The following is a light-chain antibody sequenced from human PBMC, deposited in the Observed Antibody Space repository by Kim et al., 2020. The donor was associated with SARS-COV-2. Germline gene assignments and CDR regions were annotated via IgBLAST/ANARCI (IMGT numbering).Light chain of an antibody. CDR3: AAWDDSLNGVV. CDR1: SSNIGSNS. J-gene: IGLJ2*01. CDR2: SIN. V-gene: IGLV1-44*01. Sequence: QSVLTQPPSASGTPGQRVTISCSGSSSNIGSNSVNWYQQVPGTAPKLLIYSINQRPSGVPDRFSGSKSGTSASLAISGLQSEDEADYYCAAWDDSLNGVVFGGGTKLTVL.